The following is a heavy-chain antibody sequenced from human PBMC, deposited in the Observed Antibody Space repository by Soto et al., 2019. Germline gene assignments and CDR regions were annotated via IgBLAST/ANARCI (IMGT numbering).Heavy chain of an antibody. D-gene: IGHD6-13*01. V-gene: IGHV3-30*18. CDR3: AKDWGSSGWYNWFDA. CDR2: IYHDGGAS. CDR1: GFTFSTSG. J-gene: IGHJ5*02. Sequence: QVQLVESGGGVVQSGRSLRLSCAASGFTFSTSGMHWIRQAPGKGLEWVAMIYHDGGASYYVDSVRGRFTISRDTDKNTLHLQMDSLRPEDTATYYCAKDWGSSGWYNWFDAWGQGTLVTVSS.